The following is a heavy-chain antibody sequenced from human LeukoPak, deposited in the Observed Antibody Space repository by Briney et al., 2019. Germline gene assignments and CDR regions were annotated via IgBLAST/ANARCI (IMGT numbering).Heavy chain of an antibody. CDR3: ASFLITIFGVVTSTLTDY. J-gene: IGHJ4*02. Sequence: GGSLRLSCAASGFTFSSYSMNWVRQAPGKGLEWVAVISYDGSNKYYADSVKGRFTISRDNAKNSLYLQMNSLRAEDTAVYYCASFLITIFGVVTSTLTDYWGQGTLVTVSS. V-gene: IGHV3-30*03. CDR1: GFTFSSYS. D-gene: IGHD3-3*01. CDR2: ISYDGSNK.